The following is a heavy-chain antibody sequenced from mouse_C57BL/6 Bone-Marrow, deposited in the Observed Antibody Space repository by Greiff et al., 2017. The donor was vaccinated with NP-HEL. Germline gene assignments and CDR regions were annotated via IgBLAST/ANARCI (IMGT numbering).Heavy chain of an antibody. D-gene: IGHD1-1*01. V-gene: IGHV1-19*01. CDR1: GYTFTDYY. CDR3: ARYDYYGSPLDY. J-gene: IGHJ2*01. Sequence: VQLQQSGPVLVKPGASVKMSCKASGYTFTDYYMNWVKQSHGKSLEWIGVINPYNGGTSYNQKFKGKATLTVDKSSSTAYMELNSLTSEDSAVYYCARYDYYGSPLDYWGQGTTLTVSS. CDR2: INPYNGGT.